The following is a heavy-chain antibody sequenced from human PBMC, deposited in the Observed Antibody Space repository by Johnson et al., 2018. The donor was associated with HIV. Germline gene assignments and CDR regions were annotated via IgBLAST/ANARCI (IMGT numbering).Heavy chain of an antibody. CDR3: ARGKGAAVGLDAFDI. CDR2: ISYSGSDT. D-gene: IGHD6-13*01. Sequence: QVQLVESGGGVVQPGRSLRLSCAASGFSFSTYNMHWVRHAPGRGLEWVAFISYSGSDTYYVDSVKGRFTVSRDNSENTLYLQMNSLRAEDTALYFCARGKGAAVGLDAFDIWGQGIRVTVSS. V-gene: IGHV3-30*03. J-gene: IGHJ3*02. CDR1: GFSFSTYN.